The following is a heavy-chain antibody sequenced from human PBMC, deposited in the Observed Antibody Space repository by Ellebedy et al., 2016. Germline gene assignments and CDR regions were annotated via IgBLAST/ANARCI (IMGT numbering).Heavy chain of an antibody. V-gene: IGHV3-53*01. Sequence: GESLKISCVASGFNVTNDYMTWVRQAPGKGLEWVSIIDSGGSSWYADSVKGRFTISRDSPKNTLYLQMNSLRAEDTAVYYCATRHYGGFDIWGRGTMVTVSS. J-gene: IGHJ3*02. CDR1: GFNVTNDY. D-gene: IGHD4-23*01. CDR3: ATRHYGGFDI. CDR2: IDSGGSS.